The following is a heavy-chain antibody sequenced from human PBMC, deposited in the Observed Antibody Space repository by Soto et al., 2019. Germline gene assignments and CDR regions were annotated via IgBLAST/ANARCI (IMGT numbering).Heavy chain of an antibody. CDR1: GFTFSSYW. Sequence: GGSLRLSCAASGFTFSSYWMSWVRQAPGKGLEWVANIKKNGSEKYYVDFVKGRFTISRDNAKNSLYLQMNSLRAEDTAVYYCARKLAGAALGLIDAFDIWGQGTMVTVSS. CDR2: IKKNGSEK. CDR3: ARKLAGAALGLIDAFDI. V-gene: IGHV3-7*01. D-gene: IGHD6-6*01. J-gene: IGHJ3*02.